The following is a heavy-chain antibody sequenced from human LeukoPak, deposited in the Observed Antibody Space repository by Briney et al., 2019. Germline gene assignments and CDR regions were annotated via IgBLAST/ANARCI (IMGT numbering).Heavy chain of an antibody. CDR3: ARLKYYYDSSGYYPLFDY. CDR1: GGSISSYY. Sequence: SETLSLTCTVSGGSISSYYWSWIRLPPGKGLEWIGYIYYSGSTNYNPSLKSRVTISVDTSKNQFSLKLSSVTAADTAVYYCARLKYYYDSSGYYPLFDYWGQGTLVTVSS. V-gene: IGHV4-59*08. J-gene: IGHJ4*02. CDR2: IYYSGST. D-gene: IGHD3-22*01.